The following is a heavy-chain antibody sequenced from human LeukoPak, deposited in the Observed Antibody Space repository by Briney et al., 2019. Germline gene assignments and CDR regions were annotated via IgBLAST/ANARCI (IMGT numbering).Heavy chain of an antibody. J-gene: IGHJ6*03. CDR1: GFTFSSYG. D-gene: IGHD3-3*01. CDR2: ISYDGSNK. V-gene: IGHV3-30*03. CDR3: ARVSSITIFGVDHSYYMDV. Sequence: SGGSLRLSCAASGFTFSSYGMHWVRQAPGKGLEWVAVISYDGSNKYYADSVKGRFTISRDNSKNTLYLQMNSLRAEDTAVYYCARVSSITIFGVDHSYYMDVWGKGTTVTVSS.